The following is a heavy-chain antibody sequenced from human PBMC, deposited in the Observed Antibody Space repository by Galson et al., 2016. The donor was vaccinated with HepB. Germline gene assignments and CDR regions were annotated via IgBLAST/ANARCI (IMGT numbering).Heavy chain of an antibody. CDR1: GVTFSNHA. CDR3: AKADCGLIGCRRTGV. Sequence: SLRLSCAASGVTFSNHAMHWVRQAPGKGLEWVSDISGSGDSTNYADSVKGRFTISRDNSKNTLYLQMNSLRAEDAAIYYCAKADCGLIGCRRTGVWGKGTTVTVSS. J-gene: IGHJ6*04. V-gene: IGHV3-23*01. D-gene: IGHD2-21*01. CDR2: ISGSGDST.